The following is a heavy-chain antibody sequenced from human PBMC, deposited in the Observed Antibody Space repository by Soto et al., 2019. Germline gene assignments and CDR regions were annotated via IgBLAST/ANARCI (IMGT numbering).Heavy chain of an antibody. CDR3: ARAGQYYDASGYAD. D-gene: IGHD3-22*01. CDR1: GYSFATSG. J-gene: IGHJ4*02. V-gene: IGHV1-18*01. CDR2: ISVYNGST. Sequence: QVKLVQSGTEVKKPGASIKVSCKASGYSFATSGMTWVRQAPGQGLEWMGWISVYNGSTNYDQKLQDRVTMTTDTSTNTAFLEVRNLRSDDTAVYYCARAGQYYDASGYADWGQGTLVTVS.